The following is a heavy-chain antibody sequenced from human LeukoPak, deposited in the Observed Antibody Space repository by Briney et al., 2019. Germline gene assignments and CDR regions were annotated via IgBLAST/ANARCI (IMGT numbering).Heavy chain of an antibody. D-gene: IGHD2-15*01. V-gene: IGHV3-30*02. CDR3: TKESATGSRYSFDY. CDR2: VSSDGGTT. Sequence: GGSLRPSCAASGFPFENYAMSWVRQAPGKGLGWVAVVSSDGGTTYYADSVKGRFTISRDNSKNTLYLQMNSLRGEDTAIYYCTKESATGSRYSFDYWGQGTLVTVSS. J-gene: IGHJ4*02. CDR1: GFPFENYA.